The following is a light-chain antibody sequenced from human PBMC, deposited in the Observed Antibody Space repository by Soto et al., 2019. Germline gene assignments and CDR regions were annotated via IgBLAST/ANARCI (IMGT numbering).Light chain of an antibody. Sequence: QSALTQPASVSGSPGQSITISCTGTSSDVGGYNYVSWYQQHPGKAPKLMLYDVSNRPSGVSNRFSGSKSGNTSSLTISGLQAEDEGDYYCSSYTSSSLYVFGTGTKLTVL. V-gene: IGLV2-14*01. CDR1: SSDVGGYNY. CDR3: SSYTSSSLYV. J-gene: IGLJ1*01. CDR2: DVS.